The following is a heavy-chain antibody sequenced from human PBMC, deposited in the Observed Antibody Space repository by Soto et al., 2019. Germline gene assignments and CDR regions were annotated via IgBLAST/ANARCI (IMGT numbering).Heavy chain of an antibody. CDR3: ARDGSKTLRDCFDP. V-gene: IGHV4-4*07. Sequence: SEALSLTCSVSGGSMSKFYWSWIRKTAGKGLEWMGRVYATGTSDYNPSLRSRIAMSVDISKKTFSLRLRSVTAADTGVYYCARDGSKTLRDCFDPWGQGILVTVSS. D-gene: IGHD4-17*01. CDR2: VYATGTS. CDR1: GGSMSKFY. J-gene: IGHJ5*02.